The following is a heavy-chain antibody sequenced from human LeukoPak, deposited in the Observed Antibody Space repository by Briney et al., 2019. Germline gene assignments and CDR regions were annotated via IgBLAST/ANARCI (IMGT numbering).Heavy chain of an antibody. CDR3: AREEVPHGFDI. Sequence: SETLSLTCTVSGGSISTYYWSWIRQPPGTGLEYIGYIYYSGSTNYNPSLKGRVTMSLDTSKNQFSLKLSSVTAADTAVYYCAREEVPHGFDIWGQGTMVTVSS. CDR1: GGSISTYY. J-gene: IGHJ3*02. V-gene: IGHV4-59*01. CDR2: IYYSGST.